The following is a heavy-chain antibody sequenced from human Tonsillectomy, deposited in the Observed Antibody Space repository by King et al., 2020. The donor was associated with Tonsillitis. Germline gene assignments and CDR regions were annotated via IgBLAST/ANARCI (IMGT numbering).Heavy chain of an antibody. D-gene: IGHD6-19*01. J-gene: IGHJ6*02. CDR1: GFTFDDYA. CDR2: ISWNSGSI. Sequence: EVQLVESGGGLVQPGRSLKLYCTASGFTFDDYAMHWVRQAPGKGLEWVSGISWNSGSICFADSVKARFTISRDNAKKSLYRQINSLRAEDTALYYCAKDDRLAVRSLDDGMDVWGQGTTVHVSS. CDR3: AKDDRLAVRSLDDGMDV. V-gene: IGHV3-9*01.